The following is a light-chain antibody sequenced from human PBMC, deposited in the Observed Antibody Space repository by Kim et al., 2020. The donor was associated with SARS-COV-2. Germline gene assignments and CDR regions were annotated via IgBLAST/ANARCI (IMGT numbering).Light chain of an antibody. V-gene: IGKV3-20*01. CDR3: QQYSSSPYT. Sequence: LSPGDRAILSCRASHSVNSNYLAWYQQKPGQAPRLLISGASSRATGIPDRFSGSGSGTDFTLTISRLEPEDFAVYYCQQYSSSPYTFGQGTKLEI. CDR2: GAS. CDR1: HSVNSNY. J-gene: IGKJ2*01.